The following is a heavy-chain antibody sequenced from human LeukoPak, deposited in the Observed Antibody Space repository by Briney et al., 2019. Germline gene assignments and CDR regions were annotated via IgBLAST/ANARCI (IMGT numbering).Heavy chain of an antibody. CDR3: ARVRWINSSAWPLDY. V-gene: IGHV3-30-3*01. J-gene: IGHJ4*02. CDR1: GFSFSSYP. CDR2: ISIDGGNT. Sequence: GGSLRLSCAASGFSFSSYPMHWVRQAPGKGLEWLAVISIDGGNTYYADSVKGRFTISRGNSKNTLYLQMNSLRPEDTAIYYCARVRWINSSAWPLDYWGQGTLVTVSS. D-gene: IGHD6-19*01.